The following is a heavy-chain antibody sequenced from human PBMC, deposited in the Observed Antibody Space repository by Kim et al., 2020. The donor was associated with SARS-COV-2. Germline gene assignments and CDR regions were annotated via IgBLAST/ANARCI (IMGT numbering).Heavy chain of an antibody. D-gene: IGHD3-10*01. CDR2: IIPSGGTT. Sequence: ASVKVSCKTSGYPFSNYYMYWVRQAPGQGLEWMGLIIPSGGTTRYAQKFQGRVTMTRDTSTSTVYMELSSLRSEDTAVYYCARDSYTEVRGVADYWGQGT. J-gene: IGHJ4*02. CDR1: GYPFSNYY. V-gene: IGHV1-46*01. CDR3: ARDSYTEVRGVADY.